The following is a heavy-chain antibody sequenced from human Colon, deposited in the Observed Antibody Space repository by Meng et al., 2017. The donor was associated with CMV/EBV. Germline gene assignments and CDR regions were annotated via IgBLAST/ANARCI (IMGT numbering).Heavy chain of an antibody. V-gene: IGHV1-69*02. Sequence: SVKVSCKASGGTFSSYTISWVRQAPGQGLEWMGRIIPFFGITTYAQRFQGRVTITADKSTGTASMELSSLRSEDTAVYYCARGEAKYCSNTNCYTDFDYWGQGTLVTVSS. CDR2: IIPFFGIT. CDR1: GGTFSSYT. CDR3: ARGEAKYCSNTNCYTDFDY. J-gene: IGHJ4*02. D-gene: IGHD2-2*02.